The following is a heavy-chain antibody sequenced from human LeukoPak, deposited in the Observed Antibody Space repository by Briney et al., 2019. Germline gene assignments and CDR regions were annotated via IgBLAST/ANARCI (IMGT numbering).Heavy chain of an antibody. CDR3: AREAREQWPLYWYFDL. V-gene: IGHV1-18*01. CDR1: GYTFTSYG. Sequence: ASVKVSCKASGYTFTSYGISWVRQAPGQGLEWMGWISGYNGNTNYAQKLQGRVTMTTDTSTSTAYMEMRSLRSDDTAVYYCAREAREQWPLYWYFDLWGRGTLVTVSS. CDR2: ISGYNGNT. D-gene: IGHD6-19*01. J-gene: IGHJ2*01.